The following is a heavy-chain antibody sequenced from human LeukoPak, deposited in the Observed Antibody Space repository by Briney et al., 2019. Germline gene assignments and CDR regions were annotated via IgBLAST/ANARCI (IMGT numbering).Heavy chain of an antibody. D-gene: IGHD3-10*01. CDR3: ARALPGSGSGSYYHFDY. CDR2: ISAYNGNT. V-gene: IGHV1-18*01. Sequence: ASVKVSCKASGYTFTSYGISWVRQAPGQGLEWMGWISAYNGNTNYAQKLQGRVTMTTDTSTSTAYMELRSLRSDDTAVYYCARALPGSGSGSYYHFDYWGQGTLVTVSS. CDR1: GYTFTSYG. J-gene: IGHJ4*02.